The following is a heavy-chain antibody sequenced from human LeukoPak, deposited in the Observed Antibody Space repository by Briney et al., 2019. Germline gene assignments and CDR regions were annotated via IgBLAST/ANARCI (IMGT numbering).Heavy chain of an antibody. CDR2: IYPSGGT. D-gene: IGHD2-21*01. CDR3: AREYGDLDY. Sequence: PSETLSLTCTVSGGSISGFYWSWNRQPAGKGLEWIGRIYPSGGTNYNPSLKSRVTMSTDTSKNQFSLKLRSVTAADTAVYYCAREYGDLDYWGQGTLVTVSS. V-gene: IGHV4-4*07. J-gene: IGHJ4*02. CDR1: GGSISGFY.